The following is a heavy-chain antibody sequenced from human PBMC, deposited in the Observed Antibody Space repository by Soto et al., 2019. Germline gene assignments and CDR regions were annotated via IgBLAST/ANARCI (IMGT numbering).Heavy chain of an antibody. CDR3: ARDRNDFWSGYPQYNYYYYGMDV. Sequence: ASVKVSCKASGYTFPGSYMHWVRQAPGQGLEWMGWINPNSGGTNYAQKFQGWVTMTRDTSISTAYMELSRLRSDDTAVYYCARDRNDFWSGYPQYNYYYYGMDVWGQGTTVTVSS. CDR2: INPNSGGT. V-gene: IGHV1-2*04. CDR1: GYTFPGSY. J-gene: IGHJ6*02. D-gene: IGHD3-3*01.